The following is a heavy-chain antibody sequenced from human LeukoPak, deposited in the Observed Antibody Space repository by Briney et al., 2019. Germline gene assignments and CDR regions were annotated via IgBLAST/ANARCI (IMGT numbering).Heavy chain of an antibody. CDR3: ARGRGTIFGVVISFDY. Sequence: SVTVSCKASGGTFSSYAISWVRQAPGRGLEWMGGIIPIFGTANYAQKFQGRVTITADESTSTAYMELSSLRSEDTAVYYCARGRGTIFGVVISFDYWGQGTLVTVSS. V-gene: IGHV1-69*13. CDR2: IIPIFGTA. CDR1: GGTFSSYA. D-gene: IGHD3-3*01. J-gene: IGHJ4*02.